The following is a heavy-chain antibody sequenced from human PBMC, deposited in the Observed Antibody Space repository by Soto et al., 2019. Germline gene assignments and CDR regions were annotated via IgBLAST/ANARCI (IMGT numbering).Heavy chain of an antibody. V-gene: IGHV3-30*18. Sequence: ESGGGVVQPGRSLRLSCAASGFTFSSYGMHWVRQAPGTGLEWVAVISYDGSNKYYADSVKGRFTISRDNSKNTLYLQMNSLRAEDTAVYYCAKEYYGSGAPDSYYFDYWGQGTLVTVSS. CDR3: AKEYYGSGAPDSYYFDY. CDR1: GFTFSSYG. CDR2: ISYDGSNK. D-gene: IGHD3-10*01. J-gene: IGHJ4*02.